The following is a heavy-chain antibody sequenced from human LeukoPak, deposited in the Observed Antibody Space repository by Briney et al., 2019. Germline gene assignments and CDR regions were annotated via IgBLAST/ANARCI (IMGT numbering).Heavy chain of an antibody. D-gene: IGHD4-11*01. CDR1: GYTFTGYY. CDR2: INPNSGGT. J-gene: IGHJ5*02. CDR3: ARNLRTTVTTGVGRNWFDP. Sequence: ASVKVSCKASGYTFTGYYMHWVRQAPGQGLEWMGWINPNSGGTNYAQKFQGRVTMTRDTSISTAYMELSRLRSDDTAVYYCARNLRTTVTTGVGRNWFDPWGQGTLVTVSS. V-gene: IGHV1-2*02.